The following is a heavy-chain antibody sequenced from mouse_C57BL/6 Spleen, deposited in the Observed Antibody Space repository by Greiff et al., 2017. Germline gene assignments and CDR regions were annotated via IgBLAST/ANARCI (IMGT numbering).Heavy chain of an antibody. J-gene: IGHJ2*01. CDR1: GYAFSSSW. D-gene: IGHD1-1*01. V-gene: IGHV1-82*01. CDR3: ARRYGSSGFDY. Sequence: QVQLKQSGPELVKPGASVKISCKASGYAFSSSWMNWVKQRPGKGLEWIGRIYPGDGDTNYNGKFKGKATLTADKSSSTAYMQLSSLTSEDSAVYFCARRYGSSGFDYWGQGTTLTVSS. CDR2: IYPGDGDT.